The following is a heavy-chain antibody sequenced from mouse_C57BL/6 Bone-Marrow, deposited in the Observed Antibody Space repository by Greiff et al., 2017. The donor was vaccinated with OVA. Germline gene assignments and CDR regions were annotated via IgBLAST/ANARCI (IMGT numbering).Heavy chain of an antibody. V-gene: IGHV14-4*01. J-gene: IGHJ1*03. CDR2: IDPENGDT. CDR1: GFNIKDDY. D-gene: IGHD2-3*01. Sequence: EVKLQESGAELVRPGASVKLSCTASGFNIKDDYMHWVKQRPEQGLEWIGWIDPENGDTEYASKFQGKATITADTSSNTAYLQLSSLTSEDTAVYYCTTIYDGYSDWYFDVWGTGTTVTVSS. CDR3: TTIYDGYSDWYFDV.